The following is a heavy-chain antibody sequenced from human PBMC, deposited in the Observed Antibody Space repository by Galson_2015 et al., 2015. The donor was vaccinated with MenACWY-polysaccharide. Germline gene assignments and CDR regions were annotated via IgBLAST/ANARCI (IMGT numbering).Heavy chain of an antibody. J-gene: IGHJ4*02. V-gene: IGHV1-45*02. CDR1: GYTFKNRY. CDR3: ALGDCGGDCYFDY. CDR2: ITPFNGNV. Sequence: SVKVSCKASGYTFKNRYLHWVRQAPGQAPEWMGWITPFNGNVKCAQKFQDRVTITRDRSMNTAYMEVSSLRSEDTAMYYCALGDCGGDCYFDYWVQGTLFPVSS. D-gene: IGHD2-21*02.